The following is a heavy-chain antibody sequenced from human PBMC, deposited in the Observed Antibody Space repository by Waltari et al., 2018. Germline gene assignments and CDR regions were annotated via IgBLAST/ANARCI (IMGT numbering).Heavy chain of an antibody. CDR2: IYYSGGT. D-gene: IGHD5-12*01. CDR3: ARHWKKSGYRFDP. CDR1: GGSISSSSYY. Sequence: QLQLQESGPGLVKPSATLSLTCTVSGGSISSSSYYWGWIRQSPGKGLEWIGGIYYSGGTYYNPTLKSRGTISGDTAKNQFSLKLSSVTAADTAVYYCARHWKKSGYRFDPWGQGTLVTVSS. J-gene: IGHJ5*02. V-gene: IGHV4-39*01.